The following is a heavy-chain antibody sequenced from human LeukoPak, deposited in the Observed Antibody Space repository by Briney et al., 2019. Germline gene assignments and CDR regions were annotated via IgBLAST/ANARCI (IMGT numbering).Heavy chain of an antibody. J-gene: IGHJ4*02. Sequence: GGSLRLSCAASGFTVSSNYMSWVRQAPGKGLEWVSVIYSGGSTYYADSVKGRFTISRDNSKNTLYLQMSSLRAEDTAVYYCARAYDSSGYYPFDYWGQGTLVTVSS. CDR1: GFTVSSNY. V-gene: IGHV3-53*01. CDR2: IYSGGST. CDR3: ARAYDSSGYYPFDY. D-gene: IGHD3-22*01.